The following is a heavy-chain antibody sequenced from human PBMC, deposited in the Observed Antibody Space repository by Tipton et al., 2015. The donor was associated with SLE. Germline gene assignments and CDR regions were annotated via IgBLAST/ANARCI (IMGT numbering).Heavy chain of an antibody. CDR1: GGSISSHY. D-gene: IGHD4-17*01. V-gene: IGHV4-59*11. CDR2: IYYSGST. CDR3: VRDLKTTVTTFAFDI. Sequence: TLSLTCTVSGGSISSHYWSWIRQPPGKGLEWIGYIYYSGSTNYNPSLKSRVTISVDTSKNQFSLKLSSVTAADTAVYYCVRDLKTTVTTFAFDIWGQGTMVTVSS. J-gene: IGHJ3*02.